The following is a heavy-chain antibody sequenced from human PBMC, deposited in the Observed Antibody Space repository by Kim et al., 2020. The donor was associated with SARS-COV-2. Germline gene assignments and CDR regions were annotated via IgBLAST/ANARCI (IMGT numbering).Heavy chain of an antibody. V-gene: IGHV7-4-1*02. Sequence: AQGFTGRVVFSLDTSVSTAYLQISSLKAEDTAVYYCASWAAAGTNRFDYWGQGTLVTVSS. J-gene: IGHJ4*02. D-gene: IGHD6-13*01. CDR3: ASWAAAGTNRFDY.